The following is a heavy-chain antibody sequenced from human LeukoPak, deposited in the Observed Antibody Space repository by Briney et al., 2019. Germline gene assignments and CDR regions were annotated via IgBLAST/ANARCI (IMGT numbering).Heavy chain of an antibody. CDR3: ARMKVIKGASLDY. J-gene: IGHJ4*02. D-gene: IGHD2/OR15-2a*01. V-gene: IGHV3-30-3*01. Sequence: GGSLRLSCAASGFSFSKYAMHWVRQAPGKGLEWVAVISFDETKKYYADSVKGRFTISRDNSNNTLFLQMNNLKTEDTAVYFCARMKVIKGASLDYWGQGSLVTVSS. CDR1: GFSFSKYA. CDR2: ISFDETKK.